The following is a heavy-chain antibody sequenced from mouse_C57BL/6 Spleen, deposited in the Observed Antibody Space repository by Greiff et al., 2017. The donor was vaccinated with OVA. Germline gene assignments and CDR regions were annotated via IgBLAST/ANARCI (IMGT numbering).Heavy chain of an antibody. J-gene: IGHJ2*01. CDR3: AREETTVLATDY. V-gene: IGHV14-3*01. CDR2: IDPANGNT. CDR1: GYNFKNNY. Sequence: VQLQQPVAELVRPGASVKLSCTASGYNFKNNYMHWVKQRPEQGLEWIGRIDPANGNTKYDPKFQGKAPITADTSSNTAYLQLSSLTSEDTAIYYCAREETTVLATDYWGQGTTLTVSS. D-gene: IGHD1-1*01.